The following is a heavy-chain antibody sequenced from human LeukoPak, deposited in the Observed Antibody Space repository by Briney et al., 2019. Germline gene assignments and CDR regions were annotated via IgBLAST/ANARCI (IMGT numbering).Heavy chain of an antibody. CDR1: GYTFTSYG. CDR2: ISAYNGNT. D-gene: IGHD1-26*01. Sequence: ASVKVSCKASGYTFTSYGISWVRQAPGQGLEWMGWISAYNGNTNYAQKLQGRVTMTTDTSTSTAYMELRSLRSDDTTVYYCARLFSRPYEGALYMDVWGKGTTVTVSS. V-gene: IGHV1-18*01. J-gene: IGHJ6*03. CDR3: ARLFSRPYEGALYMDV.